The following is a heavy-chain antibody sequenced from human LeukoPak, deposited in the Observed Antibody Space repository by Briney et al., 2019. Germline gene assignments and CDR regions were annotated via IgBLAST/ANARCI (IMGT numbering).Heavy chain of an antibody. Sequence: SETLSLTCAVYGGSFSGYYWSWIRQPPGKGLEWIGEINHSGSTNYNPSLKSRVTISVDTSKNQFSLKLSSVTAADTAVYYCAPRLSITRTTPWGQGTLVTVSS. V-gene: IGHV4-34*01. CDR1: GGSFSGYY. CDR2: INHSGST. J-gene: IGHJ5*02. CDR3: APRLSITRTTP. D-gene: IGHD1-7*01.